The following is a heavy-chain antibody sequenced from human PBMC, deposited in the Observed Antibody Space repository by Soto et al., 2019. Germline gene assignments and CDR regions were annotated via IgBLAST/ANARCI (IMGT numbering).Heavy chain of an antibody. CDR3: ARGYGMPDNWFDP. CDR1: CGSVNSGVYY. V-gene: IGHV4-30-4*01. CDR2: IYYSGST. J-gene: IGHJ5*02. D-gene: IGHD3-16*01. Sequence: SETLSLRSTACCGSVNSGVYYWCWIREPPGKGLEWIGYIYYSGSTYYNPSLKSRVTISVDTSKNQFSLKLSSVTAADTAVYYCARGYGMPDNWFDPWGQGTLVTVSS.